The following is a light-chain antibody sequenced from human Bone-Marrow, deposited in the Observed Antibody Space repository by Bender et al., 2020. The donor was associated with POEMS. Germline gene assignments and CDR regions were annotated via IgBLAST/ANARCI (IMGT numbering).Light chain of an antibody. CDR2: GNN. V-gene: IGLV1-36*01. CDR1: SSNIGNHG. J-gene: IGLJ2*01. Sequence: QSVVTQPPSLSEAPRQRVTISCSGSSSNIGNHGVNWYQQLPGEAPKLLIYGNNQRPSGVPERFSGSTLGSTVTLTISGAQADDEAEYFCYSAPDNVLVFGGGTKLTVL. CDR3: YSAPDNVLV.